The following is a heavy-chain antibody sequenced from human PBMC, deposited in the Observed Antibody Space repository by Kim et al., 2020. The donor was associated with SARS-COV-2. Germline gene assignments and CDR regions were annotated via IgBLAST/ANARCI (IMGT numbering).Heavy chain of an antibody. CDR2: IGTAGDK. J-gene: IGHJ3*02. D-gene: IGHD6-13*01. CDR3: ARGYSIRWYWAVDI. CDR1: GFTFSSYD. V-gene: IGHV3-13*01. Sequence: GGSLRLSCAASGFTFSSYDMHWVRQATGKGLEWVSAIGTAGDKSYYGDVMGGFIIFRENAKNYLYLLMISLRTGDEAVYYWARGYSIRWYWAVDIWGRG.